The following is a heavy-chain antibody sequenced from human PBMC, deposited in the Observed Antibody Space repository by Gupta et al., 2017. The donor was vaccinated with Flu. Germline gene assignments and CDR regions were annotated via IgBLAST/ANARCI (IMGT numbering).Heavy chain of an antibody. V-gene: IGHV4-38-2*01. D-gene: IGHD3-16*01. CDR2: INNSGRK. J-gene: IGHJ4*02. CDR3: ARQVGFGKWMFDI. Sequence: QLQLQESGPGLVMPSETLSLPCSISADSSCDVFWVWFRQPPGNGLQWIGTINNSGRKYYNPALRGQVTITADTPQKQFSLKVNSVTAADTAMYYCARQVGFGKWMFDIWGQGALVTVSS. CDR1: ADSSCDVF.